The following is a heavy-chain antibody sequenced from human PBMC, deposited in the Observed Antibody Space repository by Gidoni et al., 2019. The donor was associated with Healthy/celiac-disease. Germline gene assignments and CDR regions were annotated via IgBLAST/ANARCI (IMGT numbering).Heavy chain of an antibody. CDR1: GYTFTGYY. CDR2: INPNSGGT. V-gene: IGHV1-2*04. J-gene: IGHJ6*02. Sequence: QVQLVQSGAEVKKPGASVKVSCKASGYTFTGYYMHWVRQAPGQGLEWMGWINPNSGGTNYAQKFQGWVTMTRDTSISTAYMELSRLRSDDTAVYYCAREPLNIVVVPAARNYYYGMDVWGQGTTVTVSS. D-gene: IGHD2-2*01. CDR3: AREPLNIVVVPAARNYYYGMDV.